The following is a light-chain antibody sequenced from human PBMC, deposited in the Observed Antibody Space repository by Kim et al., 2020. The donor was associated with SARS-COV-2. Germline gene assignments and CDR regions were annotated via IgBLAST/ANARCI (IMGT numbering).Light chain of an antibody. CDR2: RIN. J-gene: IGLJ3*02. CDR1: SNNVGDQG. Sequence: QAGLTQSPSVSKGLRQTATLTCTGNSNNVGDQGAAWLQLHQAHPPKLLSDRINLRPSGISARFSASRSGNTASLTITGLQAEDEADYYCSAWDSSLDAWVFGGGTQLTVL. V-gene: IGLV10-54*04. CDR3: SAWDSSLDAWV.